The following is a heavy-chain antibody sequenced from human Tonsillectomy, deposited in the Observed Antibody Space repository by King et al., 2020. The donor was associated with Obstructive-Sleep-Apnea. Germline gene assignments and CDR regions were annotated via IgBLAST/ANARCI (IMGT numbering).Heavy chain of an antibody. CDR2: IGSSGSTI. CDR1: GFIFSNYN. D-gene: IGHD5-12*01. J-gene: IGHJ4*02. CDR3: ARDLQEWLRVGVIDC. Sequence: DVQLVESGGGLIQPGGSLRLSCAASGFIFSNYNMHWVRQAPGKGLDWVSFIGSSGSTIYYADSVKGRFTMSRDNAKNSLYLQMNSLRAEDTAVYYCARDLQEWLRVGVIDCWGQGTPVTVSS. V-gene: IGHV3-48*04.